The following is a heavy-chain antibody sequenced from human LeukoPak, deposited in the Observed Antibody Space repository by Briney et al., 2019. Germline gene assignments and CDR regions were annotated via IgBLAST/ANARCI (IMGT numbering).Heavy chain of an antibody. J-gene: IGHJ6*03. CDR2: IRYDGSNK. Sequence: GGSLRLSCAASGFTFSSYGMDWVRQAPGKGLEWVAFIRYDGSNKYYADSVKGRFTISRDNSKNTLYLQMNSPRAEDTAVYYCAKSSSIAAAGTKYYYMDVWGKGTTVTVSS. CDR3: AKSSSIAAAGTKYYYMDV. V-gene: IGHV3-30*02. CDR1: GFTFSSYG. D-gene: IGHD6-13*01.